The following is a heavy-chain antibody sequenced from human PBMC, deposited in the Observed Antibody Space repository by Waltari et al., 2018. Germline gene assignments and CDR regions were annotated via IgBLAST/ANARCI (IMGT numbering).Heavy chain of an antibody. D-gene: IGHD3-3*01. V-gene: IGHV4-34*01. CDR1: GASFSDYY. CDR3: TRGGNYAFWSHRPFVDP. J-gene: IGHJ5*02. CDR2: IRHPGST. Sequence: QVQLQQWGAGLLGPSETLSLTCAVYGASFSDYYWGWVRQPPGKGLEWIGQIRHPGSTNYNPCLKSRVTNTMDTPRGQSSLGLSYMTVADTALYFCTRGGNYAFWSHRPFVDPWGQGTLVTVSS.